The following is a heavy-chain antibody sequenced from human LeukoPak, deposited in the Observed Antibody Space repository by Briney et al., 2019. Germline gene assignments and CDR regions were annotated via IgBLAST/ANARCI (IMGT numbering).Heavy chain of an antibody. V-gene: IGHV4-59*01. J-gene: IGHJ4*02. CDR2: IYYSGST. Sequence: SETLSLTCTVSGGSISSYYWSWIRQPPGKGLEWIGYIYYSGSTNYNPSLKSRVTISVDTSKNQFSLKLSSVTAADTAVYYCARSYDFWSGRLFYYWGQGTLVTVSS. CDR3: ARSYDFWSGRLFYY. D-gene: IGHD3-3*01. CDR1: GGSISSYY.